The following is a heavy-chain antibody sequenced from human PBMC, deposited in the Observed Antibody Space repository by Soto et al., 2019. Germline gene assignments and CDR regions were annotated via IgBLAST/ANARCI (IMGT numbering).Heavy chain of an antibody. J-gene: IGHJ4*02. CDR2: ISSASSYI. Sequence: EVQLVESGGGLVKPGGSLRLSCAASGFTFSTYSMHWVRQAPGKGLEWVSSISSASSYIYYADSLRGRFTISRDNGKTSVYLQMNSLRAEDTAVYYGARGGVRGTLVAGGDYWGQGTLVTVSS. CDR1: GFTFSTYS. CDR3: ARGGVRGTLVAGGDY. D-gene: IGHD3-10*01. V-gene: IGHV3-21*01.